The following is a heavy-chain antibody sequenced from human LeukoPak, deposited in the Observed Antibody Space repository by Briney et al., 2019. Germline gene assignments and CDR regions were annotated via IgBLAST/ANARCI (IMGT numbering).Heavy chain of an antibody. Sequence: ASVKVSCKASGYTFTGHYMHWVRQAPGQGLEWMGRINPNSGGTNYAQKFQGRVTMTRDTSISTAYMELSRLRSDDTAVYYCARDLGDFWSGDTYYYGMDVWGQGTTVTVSS. CDR3: ARDLGDFWSGDTYYYGMDV. V-gene: IGHV1-2*06. CDR2: INPNSGGT. J-gene: IGHJ6*02. CDR1: GYTFTGHY. D-gene: IGHD3-3*01.